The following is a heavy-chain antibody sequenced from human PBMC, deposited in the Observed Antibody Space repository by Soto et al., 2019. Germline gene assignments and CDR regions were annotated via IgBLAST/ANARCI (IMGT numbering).Heavy chain of an antibody. D-gene: IGHD6-19*01. CDR1: GFTFSSYG. Sequence: QVQLVESGGGVVQPGRSLRLSCAASGFTFSSYGMHWVRQAPGKGLEWVAVISYDGSNKYYADSVKGRFTISRDNSKNTLYLQMNSLRAEDTAVYYCAKTHSSGWYGLMDVWGQGTTVTVSS. V-gene: IGHV3-30*18. J-gene: IGHJ6*02. CDR3: AKTHSSGWYGLMDV. CDR2: ISYDGSNK.